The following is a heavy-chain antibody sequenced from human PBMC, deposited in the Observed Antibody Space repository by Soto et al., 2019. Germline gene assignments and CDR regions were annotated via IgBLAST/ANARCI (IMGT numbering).Heavy chain of an antibody. V-gene: IGHV3-53*02. J-gene: IGHJ6*02. Sequence: EVQLVETGGGLIQPGGSLRLSCAASGFTVSSNYMSWVRQAPGKGLEWVSVIYSGGSTYYADSVRGRFTISRDNSKNTPYLQMKSLRAEDTAVYYSARDPPATRNGMDVWGQGTTVTVSS. CDR1: GFTVSSNY. CDR2: IYSGGST. CDR3: ARDPPATRNGMDV.